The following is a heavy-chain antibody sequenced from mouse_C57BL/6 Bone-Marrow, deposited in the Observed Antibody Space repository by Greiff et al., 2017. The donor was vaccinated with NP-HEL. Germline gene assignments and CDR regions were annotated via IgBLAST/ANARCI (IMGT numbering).Heavy chain of an antibody. CDR2: IYPGNSDT. CDR1: GYTFSSYW. V-gene: IGHV1-5*01. Sequence: EVQRVESGTVLARPGASVKMSCKTSGYTFSSYWMHWVKQRPGQGLEWIGAIYPGNSDTSYNQKFKGKAKLTAVTSASTAYMELSSLTNEDSAVYYCTEGSSCWYFDVWGTGTTVTVSS. J-gene: IGHJ1*03. D-gene: IGHD1-1*01. CDR3: TEGSSCWYFDV.